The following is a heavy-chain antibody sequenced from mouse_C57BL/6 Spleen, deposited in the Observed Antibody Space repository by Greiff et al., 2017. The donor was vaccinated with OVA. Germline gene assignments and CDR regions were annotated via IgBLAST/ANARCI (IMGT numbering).Heavy chain of an antibody. CDR1: GYTFTSYW. CDR3: ARGPSLRYYYFGY. V-gene: IGHV1-59*01. J-gene: IGHJ2*01. D-gene: IGHD1-1*01. CDR2: IDPSDSYT. Sequence: QVQLQQPGAELVRPGTSVKLSCKASGYTFTSYWMHWVKQRPGQGLEWIGVIDPSDSYTNYNQKFKGKATLTVDTSSSTAYMQLSSLTSEDSAVYYCARGPSLRYYYFGYWGQGTTLTVSS.